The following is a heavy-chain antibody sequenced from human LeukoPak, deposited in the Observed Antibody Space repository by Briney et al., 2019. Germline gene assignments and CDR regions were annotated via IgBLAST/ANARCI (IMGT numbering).Heavy chain of an antibody. V-gene: IGHV3-23*01. D-gene: IGHD1-26*01. Sequence: GGSLRLSCAASGFSFSSSAMSWVRQAPGKGLEWDSAISGSGGSTYYADSVKGRSTISRDNSENTLYLQRNSLRTEDTAVYYCAKGRRVGATGHTERDYWGQGTLVTVSS. CDR1: GFSFSSSA. CDR3: AKGRRVGATGHTERDY. CDR2: ISGSGGST. J-gene: IGHJ4*02.